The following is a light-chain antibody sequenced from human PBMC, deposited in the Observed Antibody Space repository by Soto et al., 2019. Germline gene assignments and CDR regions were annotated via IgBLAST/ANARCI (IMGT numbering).Light chain of an antibody. Sequence: QSALTQPASVSGSPGQSITISCTGTSSDVGSYNLVSWYQQHPGKAPKLMIYEVSKRPSGVSNRFSGSKSGNTASLTISGLQAEDEADYYCCSYAGRWVFGGGTKLIVL. CDR1: SSDVGSYNL. CDR3: CSYAGRWV. J-gene: IGLJ3*02. CDR2: EVS. V-gene: IGLV2-23*02.